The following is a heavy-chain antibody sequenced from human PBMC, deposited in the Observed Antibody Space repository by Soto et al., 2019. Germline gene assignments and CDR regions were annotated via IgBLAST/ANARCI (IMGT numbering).Heavy chain of an antibody. J-gene: IGHJ4*02. CDR2: INAGNGNT. V-gene: IGHV1-3*05. CDR1: GYTFTGYA. D-gene: IGHD6-19*01. CDR3: ARAVAVPADFDY. Sequence: QVQLVQSGAEEKKPGASVKVSCKASGYTFTGYAMHWVRQAPGQRLEWMGWINAGNGNTKYSQKFQGRVTITRATSASTAYLELSSLRSEDTALYYCARAVAVPADFDYWGQGTLVTVSS.